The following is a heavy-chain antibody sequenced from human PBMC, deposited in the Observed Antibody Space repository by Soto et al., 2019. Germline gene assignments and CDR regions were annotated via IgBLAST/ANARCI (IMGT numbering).Heavy chain of an antibody. J-gene: IGHJ4*02. V-gene: IGHV3-66*01. CDR3: ARDGSGH. CDR1: GITVSTNP. Sequence: EVQLVESGGGLVQPGGPLRLSCAASGITVSTNPMSWVRPAPGKGLEWVSVIYTGGGTHYADSVKGRITISRDTSMNTVQPQMNRLRPEGTAVYYCARDGSGHWGQGTLVTVSS. CDR2: IYTGGGT.